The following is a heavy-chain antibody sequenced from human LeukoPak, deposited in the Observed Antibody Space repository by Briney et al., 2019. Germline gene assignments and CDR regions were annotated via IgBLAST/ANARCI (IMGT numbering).Heavy chain of an antibody. J-gene: IGHJ5*02. CDR3: ARNEYYDFWSGYYA. D-gene: IGHD3-3*01. Sequence: GGSLRLSCAASGFTFSSYGMHWVRQAPGKGLEWVAFIRYDGSNKYYADSVEGRFTISRDNSKNTLYLQMNSLRAEDTVVYYCARNEYYDFWSGYYAWGQGTLVTVSS. CDR1: GFTFSSYG. CDR2: IRYDGSNK. V-gene: IGHV3-30*02.